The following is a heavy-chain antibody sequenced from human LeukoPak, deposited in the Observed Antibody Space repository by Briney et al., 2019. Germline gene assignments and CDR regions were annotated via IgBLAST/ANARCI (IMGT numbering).Heavy chain of an antibody. CDR2: VYYSRST. CDR1: GDSISSSKYS. CDR3: ARGTLNWYAVY. Sequence: SETVSLTCTVSGDSISSSKYSWGWIRQPPGKGLEWIGSVYYSRSTHYNPSLKSRVTISLDTSNNQFSLKVTSVTAADTAVYYCARGTLNWYAVYWGQGTLATVSS. D-gene: IGHD1-20*01. J-gene: IGHJ4*02. V-gene: IGHV4-39*07.